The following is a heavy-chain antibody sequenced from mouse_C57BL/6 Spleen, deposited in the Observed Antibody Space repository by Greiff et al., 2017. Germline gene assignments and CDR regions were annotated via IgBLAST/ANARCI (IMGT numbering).Heavy chain of an antibody. V-gene: IGHV5-6*01. CDR2: ISSGGSYT. CDR3: ARQGGDYGFDY. Sequence: EVKLMESGGDLVKPGGSLKLSCAASGFTFSSYGMSWVRQTPDKRLEWVATISSGGSYTYYPDSVKGRFTISRDNAKNTLYLQMSSLKSEDTAMYYCARQGGDYGFDYWGQGATLTVSS. CDR1: GFTFSSYG. D-gene: IGHD1-1*02. J-gene: IGHJ2*01.